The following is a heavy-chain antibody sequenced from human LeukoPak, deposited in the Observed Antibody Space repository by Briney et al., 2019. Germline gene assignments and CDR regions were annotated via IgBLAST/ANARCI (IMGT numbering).Heavy chain of an antibody. CDR1: GFTFSSYS. CDR3: ARALDLCSSTSCYTEPIDY. D-gene: IGHD2-2*02. J-gene: IGHJ4*02. CDR2: ISSSSSYI. Sequence: GGSLRLSCAASGFTFSSYSMNWVRQAPGKGLEWVSSISSSSSYIYYADSVEGRFTISRDNAKNSLYLQMNSLRAEDTAVYYCARALDLCSSTSCYTEPIDYWGQGTLVTVSS. V-gene: IGHV3-21*01.